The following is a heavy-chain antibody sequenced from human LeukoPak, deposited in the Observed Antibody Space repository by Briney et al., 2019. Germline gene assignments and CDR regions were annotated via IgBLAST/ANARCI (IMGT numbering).Heavy chain of an antibody. CDR1: GYTFTSYG. V-gene: IGHV1-18*01. CDR3: ARDKYRFEQRPAFFDY. J-gene: IGHJ4*02. Sequence: ASVKVSCKASGYTFTSYGISWARQAPGQGLEWMGWISAYNGNTNYAQKLQGRVTMTTDTSTSTAYMELRSLRSDDTAVYYCARDKYRFEQRPAFFDYWGQGTLVTVSS. D-gene: IGHD2-2*01. CDR2: ISAYNGNT.